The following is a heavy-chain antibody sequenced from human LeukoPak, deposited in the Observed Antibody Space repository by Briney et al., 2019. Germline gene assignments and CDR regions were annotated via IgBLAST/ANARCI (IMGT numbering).Heavy chain of an antibody. CDR3: ARDLGDGYLANDY. CDR1: GGSISSGGYY. V-gene: IGHV4-31*03. D-gene: IGHD5-24*01. Sequence: SETLSLTCTVSGGSISSGGYYWSWTRQHPGKGLEWIGYFYNSGSTYYNPSLKSRVTISVDTSKNQFSLKLTSVTAADSAVYYCARDLGDGYLANDYWGQGTLVTVSS. CDR2: FYNSGST. J-gene: IGHJ4*02.